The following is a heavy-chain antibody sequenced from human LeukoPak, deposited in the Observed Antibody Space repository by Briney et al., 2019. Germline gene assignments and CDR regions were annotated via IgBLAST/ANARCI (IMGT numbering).Heavy chain of an antibody. CDR2: IYTSGST. J-gene: IGHJ4*02. CDR1: GGSISSYY. CDR3: ARERLLWFGEFQPTFDY. Sequence: SETLSLTCTVSGGSISSYYWSWIRQPAGKGLEWIGRIYTSGSTNYNPSLKSRVTISVDTSKDQFSLKLSSVTAADTAVYYCARERLLWFGEFQPTFDYWGQGTLVTVSS. V-gene: IGHV4-4*07. D-gene: IGHD3-10*01.